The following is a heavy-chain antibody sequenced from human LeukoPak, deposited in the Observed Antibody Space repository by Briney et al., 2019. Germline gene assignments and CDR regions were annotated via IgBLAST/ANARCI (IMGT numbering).Heavy chain of an antibody. Sequence: PGGSLRLSCAASGFTFSSYAMSWVRQAPGKGLEWVSAISGSGGSTYYADSVKGRFTISRDNSKNTLYLQMNSLRAEDTAVYYCARFGCSSTSCYIGKESWGQGTLVSVSS. V-gene: IGHV3-23*01. CDR2: ISGSGGST. J-gene: IGHJ4*02. CDR1: GFTFSSYA. CDR3: ARFGCSSTSCYIGKES. D-gene: IGHD2-2*01.